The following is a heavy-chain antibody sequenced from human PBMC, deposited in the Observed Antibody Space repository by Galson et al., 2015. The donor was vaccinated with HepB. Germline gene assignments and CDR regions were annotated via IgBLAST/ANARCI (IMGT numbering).Heavy chain of an antibody. V-gene: IGHV5-51*03. J-gene: IGHJ4*02. CDR1: RYIFSSYW. CDR3: PRLSGCGYEAHNEAFYLDN. D-gene: IGHD5-12*01. CDR2: IYPGDSDT. Sequence: QSGAEVKKPGESLKISCNGSRYIFSSYWIAWVRQMPGKGLEWMGFIYPGDSDTRYSPSFKGQVTISADKSSGSAYLQWRSLKVSDADVYYGPRLSGCGYEAHNEAFYLDNWVRGTLVTVSS.